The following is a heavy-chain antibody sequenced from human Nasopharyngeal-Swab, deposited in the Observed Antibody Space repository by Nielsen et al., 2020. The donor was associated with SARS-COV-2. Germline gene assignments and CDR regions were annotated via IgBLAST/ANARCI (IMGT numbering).Heavy chain of an antibody. CDR1: GFTFSSYW. J-gene: IGHJ4*02. CDR3: ARPGSYYYGSGSSVGPYFDY. D-gene: IGHD3-10*01. Sequence: GESLKISCSASGFTFSSYWMSWVRQAPGKGLEWVANIKQDGSEIYYVDSVKGRFTISRDNAKNSLYLQMNSLRAEDTAVYYCARPGSYYYGSGSSVGPYFDYWGQGTLVTVSS. V-gene: IGHV3-7*05. CDR2: IKQDGSEI.